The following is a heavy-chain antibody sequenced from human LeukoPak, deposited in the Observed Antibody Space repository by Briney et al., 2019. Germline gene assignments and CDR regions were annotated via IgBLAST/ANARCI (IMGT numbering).Heavy chain of an antibody. D-gene: IGHD3-10*01. CDR3: ARGINSVWFGELLSTNWFDP. CDR2: INPNSGGT. Sequence: ASVKVSCKASGYTFTGYYMHWVRQAPGQGLEWMGWINPNSGGTNYAQKFQGRVTMTRDTSISTAYMELSRLRSDDTAVYYCARGINSVWFGELLSTNWFDPWGQGTLVTVSS. CDR1: GYTFTGYY. J-gene: IGHJ5*02. V-gene: IGHV1-2*02.